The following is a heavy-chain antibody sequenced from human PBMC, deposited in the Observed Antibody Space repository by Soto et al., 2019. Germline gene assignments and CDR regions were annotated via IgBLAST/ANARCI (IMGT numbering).Heavy chain of an antibody. CDR3: ARGRYCSGGSCYHAFDI. CDR2: IYYSGST. J-gene: IGHJ3*02. V-gene: IGHV4-59*01. Sequence: PSETLSLTCTVSGGSISSYYWSWIRQPPGKGLEWIGYIYYSGSTNYNPSLKSRVTISVDTSKNQFSLKLSSVTAADTAVYYCARGRYCSGGSCYHAFDIWGQGTMVTV. D-gene: IGHD2-15*01. CDR1: GGSISSYY.